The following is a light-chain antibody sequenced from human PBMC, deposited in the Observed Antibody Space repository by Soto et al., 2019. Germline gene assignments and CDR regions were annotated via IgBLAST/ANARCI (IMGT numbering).Light chain of an antibody. J-gene: IGKJ1*01. CDR1: QGIISW. V-gene: IGKV1-12*01. Sequence: DIQMTQSPSSVSASVGDRVTITCRASQGIISWLAWYQQKPGKAPKLLIYAASTLQSGVPSRFSGSGSGTEFTLTISSLQPEDAATYYCQQYTAYSPWTFGPGTKVEVK. CDR3: QQYTAYSPWT. CDR2: AAS.